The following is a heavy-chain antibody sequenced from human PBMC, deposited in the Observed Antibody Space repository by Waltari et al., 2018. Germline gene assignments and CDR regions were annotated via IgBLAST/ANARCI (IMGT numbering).Heavy chain of an antibody. CDR3: ARVEDVGALDFYYMDI. J-gene: IGHJ6*03. CDR1: GGSIKTSSSF. CDR2: YYYTGST. D-gene: IGHD1-26*01. Sequence: QLQLQGSGPGLVKPSETLSLTCSVSGGSIKTSSSFWGWIRQPPGKGLEWIGNYYYTGSTYYNPALKSRVTISVDTSKNQFSLKLTSVTAADTAVYYCARVEDVGALDFYYMDIWGKGTTVTISS. V-gene: IGHV4-39*07.